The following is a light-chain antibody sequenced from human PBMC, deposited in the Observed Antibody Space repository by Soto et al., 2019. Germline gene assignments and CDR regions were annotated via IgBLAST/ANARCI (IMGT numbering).Light chain of an antibody. CDR1: QSVSSN. CDR3: QQYNNWPQT. V-gene: IGKV3-15*01. Sequence: EIVMTQSPATLSVSPGERATLSCRASQSVSSNLAWYQQKPGQARRLLIYGASTRATGIPARFSGSGSGTEFTLTISSLQSEDFAVYYCQQYNNWPQTVGQGTKVEIK. J-gene: IGKJ1*01. CDR2: GAS.